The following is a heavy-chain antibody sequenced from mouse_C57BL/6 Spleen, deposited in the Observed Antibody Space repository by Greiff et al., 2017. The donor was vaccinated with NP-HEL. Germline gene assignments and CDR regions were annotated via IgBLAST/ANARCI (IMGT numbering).Heavy chain of an antibody. CDR2: IDPSDSET. D-gene: IGHD2-2*01. J-gene: IGHJ4*01. CDR1: GYTFTSYW. V-gene: IGHV1-52*01. CDR3: ARGWLRRDGYYAMDY. Sequence: VQLQQPGAELVRPGSSVKLSCKASGYTFTSYWMHWVKQRPIQGLEWIGNIDPSDSETHYNQKFKDKATLTVDKSSSTAYMQLSSLTSEDSAVYYCARGWLRRDGYYAMDYWGQGTSVTVSS.